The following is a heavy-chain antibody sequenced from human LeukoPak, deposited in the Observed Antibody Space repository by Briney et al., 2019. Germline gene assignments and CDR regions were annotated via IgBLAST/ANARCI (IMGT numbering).Heavy chain of an antibody. D-gene: IGHD4/OR15-4a*01. V-gene: IGHV3-23*01. CDR2: ISTSGGRT. Sequence: PGGSLRLSCAASGFTFSSSNMNWVRQTPDKGLEWVASISTSGGRTYYADSVKGRFTVSRDNPKNTLYLQMDSLRAEDTAIYYCAKDLRNGENYGFLDYWGQGTLVTVSS. CDR3: AKDLRNGENYGFLDY. CDR1: GFTFSSSN. J-gene: IGHJ4*02.